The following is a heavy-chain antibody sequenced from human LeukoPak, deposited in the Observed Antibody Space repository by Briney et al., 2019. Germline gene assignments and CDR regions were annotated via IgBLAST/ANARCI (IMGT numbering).Heavy chain of an antibody. CDR2: TKPDGSAE. J-gene: IGHJ4*02. D-gene: IGHD2-15*01. CDR1: GFSFRNYW. Sequence: PGGSLRLSCAASGFSFRNYWMGWVRQAPGKGLEWVANTKPDGSAEYYADSVRGRFSTSRDNANNLLYLQMNSLRAEDTAVYCCARDGGLHTNFDYWGQGTLVTVSS. V-gene: IGHV3-7*01. CDR3: ARDGGLHTNFDY.